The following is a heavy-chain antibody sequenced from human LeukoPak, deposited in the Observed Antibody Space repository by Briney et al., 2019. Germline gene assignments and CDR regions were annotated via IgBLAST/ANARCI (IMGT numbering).Heavy chain of an antibody. CDR2: IYYSGST. V-gene: IGHV4-59*12. CDR1: GGSISSYY. D-gene: IGHD6-6*01. CDR3: ARDYSSSWLRYFDY. J-gene: IGHJ4*02. Sequence: SETLSLTCTVSGGSISSYYWSWIRQPPGKGLEWIGYIYYSGSTDYNPSPKSRVTISVETSKNQFSLKLSSVTAADTAVYYCARDYSSSWLRYFDYWGQGTLVTVSS.